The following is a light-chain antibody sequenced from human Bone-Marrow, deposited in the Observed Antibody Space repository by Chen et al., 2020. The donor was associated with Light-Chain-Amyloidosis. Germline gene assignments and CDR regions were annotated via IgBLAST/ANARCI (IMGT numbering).Light chain of an antibody. CDR3: SSYTSSSTLV. Sequence: QSALTQPAPVSGSPGHSITISCTGSSSDVGAYYYVSWNQQHPGKAPKIRIYNVRIRPTGVYNRFSGSKSGNTASLTISGLQAEDEADYYCSSYTSSSTLVFGGGTKLTVL. CDR2: NVR. V-gene: IGLV2-14*01. CDR1: SSDVGAYYY. J-gene: IGLJ3*02.